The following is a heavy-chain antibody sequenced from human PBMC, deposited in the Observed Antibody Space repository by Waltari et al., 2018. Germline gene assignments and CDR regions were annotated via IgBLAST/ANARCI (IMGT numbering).Heavy chain of an antibody. V-gene: IGHV4-59*01. D-gene: IGHD3-3*01. J-gene: IGHJ4*02. CDR3: GRSYDFWSGYPLDY. CDR2: IAYNGRT. Sequence: QVQLQESGPGLVKPSETLSLTCALSGDSINNYYWNWIRHPPGKELEWIGYIAYNGRTNYNPSLKSRVTISVDTSKTQFSLKLTSVTSADTAIYYCGRSYDFWSGYPLDYWGPGRRVTVSS. CDR1: GDSINNYY.